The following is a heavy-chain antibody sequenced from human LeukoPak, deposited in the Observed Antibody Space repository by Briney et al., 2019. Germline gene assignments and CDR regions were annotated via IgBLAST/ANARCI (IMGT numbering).Heavy chain of an antibody. CDR2: ISYDGSNK. V-gene: IGHV3-30*18. CDR3: AKGGIVGATVGSLVDDY. Sequence: PGGSQRLSCAASGFTFSSYGMHWVRQAPGKGLEWVAVISYDGSNKYYADSVKGRFTISRDNSKNTLYLQMNSLRAEDTAVYYCAKGGIVGATVGSLVDDYWGQGTLVTVSS. J-gene: IGHJ4*02. D-gene: IGHD1-26*01. CDR1: GFTFSSYG.